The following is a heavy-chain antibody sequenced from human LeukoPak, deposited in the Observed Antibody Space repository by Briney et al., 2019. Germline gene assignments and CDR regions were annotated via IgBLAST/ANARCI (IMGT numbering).Heavy chain of an antibody. V-gene: IGHV4-34*01. Sequence: PSETLSLTCAVYGGSFSGYYWSWIRQPLGKGLEWIGEINHSGSTNYNPSLKSRVTISVDTSKNQFSLKLSSVTAADTAVYYCARGGHYGDEAFDIWGQGTMVTVSS. CDR2: INHSGST. CDR3: ARGGHYGDEAFDI. D-gene: IGHD4-17*01. J-gene: IGHJ3*02. CDR1: GGSFSGYY.